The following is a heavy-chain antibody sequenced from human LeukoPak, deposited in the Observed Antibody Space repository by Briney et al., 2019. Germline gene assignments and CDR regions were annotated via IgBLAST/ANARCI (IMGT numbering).Heavy chain of an antibody. D-gene: IGHD5-12*01. CDR1: GGSISTGSYY. V-gene: IGHV4-61*02. J-gene: IGHJ4*02. Sequence: SQTLSLTCTVSGGSISTGSYYWSWIRQPAGKGLEWIGRFYTSEGTNYNPSLKSRVSISRDTSKNQFSLRLSPVTAADTAVYYCARGGFSGYDMVWGQGTLVTVSS. CDR2: FYTSEGT. CDR3: ARGGFSGYDMV.